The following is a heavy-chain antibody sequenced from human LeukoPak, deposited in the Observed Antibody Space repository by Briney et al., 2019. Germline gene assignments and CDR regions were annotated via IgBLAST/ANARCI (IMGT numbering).Heavy chain of an antibody. Sequence: PSETLSLTCTVSGGSISNGDYYWSWHRQPTGKGGEGIRSIYYSGSTYYTPSLKTRVTISVDTSMNQFSLKLSSVTAADTAVYYCARRLGIADAFDIWGQGTMVTVSS. CDR3: ARRLGIADAFDI. CDR1: GGSISNGDYY. D-gene: IGHD3-10*01. CDR2: IYYSGST. J-gene: IGHJ3*02. V-gene: IGHV4-30-4*08.